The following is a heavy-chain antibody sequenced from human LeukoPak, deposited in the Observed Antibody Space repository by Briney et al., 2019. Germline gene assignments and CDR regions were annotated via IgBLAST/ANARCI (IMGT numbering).Heavy chain of an antibody. D-gene: IGHD4-17*01. CDR2: IKQDGSES. Sequence: GGSLRLSCAASGFTFSSYWMSWVRQAPGKGLEWVANIKQDGSESHYVDSEKGRFTISRDNAKKSLYLQMNSLRAEDTAVYYCARDLWVTTFYWGQGTLVTVSS. CDR3: ARDLWVTTFY. J-gene: IGHJ4*02. CDR1: GFTFSSYW. V-gene: IGHV3-7*01.